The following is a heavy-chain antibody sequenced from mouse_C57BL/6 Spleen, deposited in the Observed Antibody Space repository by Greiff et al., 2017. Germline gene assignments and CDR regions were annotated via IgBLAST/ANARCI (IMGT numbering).Heavy chain of an antibody. CDR3: ASPAYYSNGGFAY. CDR2: IYPGDGDT. V-gene: IGHV1-82*01. J-gene: IGHJ3*01. Sequence: QVQLQQSGPELVKPGASVKISCKASGYAFSSSWMNWVKQRPGKGLEWIGRIYPGDGDTNYNGKFKGKATLTADKSSSTAYMQLSSLTSEDSAVYFCASPAYYSNGGFAYWGQGTLVTVSA. CDR1: GYAFSSSW. D-gene: IGHD2-5*01.